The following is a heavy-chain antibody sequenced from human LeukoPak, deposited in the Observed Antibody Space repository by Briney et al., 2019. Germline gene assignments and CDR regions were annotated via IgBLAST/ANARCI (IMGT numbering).Heavy chain of an antibody. CDR3: ARGGSSGWYEGPFDY. J-gene: IGHJ4*02. CDR2: IYYSGST. V-gene: IGHV4-31*03. Sequence: PSQTLSLTCTASGGSISSGGYYWSWIRQHPGKGLEWIGYIYYSGSTYYNPSLKSRVTISVDTSKNQFSLKLSSVTAADTAVYYCARGGSSGWYEGPFDYWGQGTLVTVSS. D-gene: IGHD6-19*01. CDR1: GGSISSGGYY.